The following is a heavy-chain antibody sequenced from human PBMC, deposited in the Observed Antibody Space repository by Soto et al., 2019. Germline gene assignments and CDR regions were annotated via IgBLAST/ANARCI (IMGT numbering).Heavy chain of an antibody. CDR2: INAGNGNT. D-gene: IGHD3-10*01. J-gene: IGHJ4*02. Sequence: QVQLVQSGAEVKKPGASVKVSCKASGYTFTSYAMHWVRQAPGQRLEWMGWINAGNGNTKYSQKFPGRVTITRDTSASTAYMEVRSLRSEDTAVYYCAGYGSGEFDYWGQGTLVTVSS. CDR1: GYTFTSYA. CDR3: AGYGSGEFDY. V-gene: IGHV1-3*01.